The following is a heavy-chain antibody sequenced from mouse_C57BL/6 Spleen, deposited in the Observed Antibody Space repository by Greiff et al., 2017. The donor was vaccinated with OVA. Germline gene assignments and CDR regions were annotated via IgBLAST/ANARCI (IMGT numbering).Heavy chain of an antibody. J-gene: IGHJ2*01. D-gene: IGHD2-10*02. Sequence: EVQLQQSGPELVKPGASVKISCKASGYTFTDYYMNWVKQSHGKSLEWIGDINPNNGGTSYNQKFKGKATLTVDKSSSTAYMELRSLTSEDSAVYYCAREWYGNYFDYWGQGTTLTVSS. CDR3: AREWYGNYFDY. CDR1: GYTFTDYY. V-gene: IGHV1-26*01. CDR2: INPNNGGT.